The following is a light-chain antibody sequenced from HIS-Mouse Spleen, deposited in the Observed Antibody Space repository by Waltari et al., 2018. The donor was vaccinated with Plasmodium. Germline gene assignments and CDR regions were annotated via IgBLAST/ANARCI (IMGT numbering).Light chain of an antibody. CDR2: QDS. CDR3: QAWDSSTVV. J-gene: IGLJ2*01. V-gene: IGLV3-1*01. Sequence: SYVLIQPTSVSVSPGQTLSSTRSCELDAAKYTCWYQQTPGQSPVLVIYQDSKRPSGIPERFSGSNSGNTATLTISGTQAMDEADYYCQAWDSSTVVFGGGTKLTVL. CDR1: LDAAKY.